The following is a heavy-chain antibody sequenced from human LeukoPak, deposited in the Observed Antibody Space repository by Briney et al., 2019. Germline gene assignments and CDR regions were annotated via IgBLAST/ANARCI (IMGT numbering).Heavy chain of an antibody. CDR2: ISSSSSTI. J-gene: IGHJ4*02. Sequence: GGSLRLSCGASGFTFSSYSMNWVRQAPGKGLEWVSYISSSSSTIYYADSVKGRFTISRDNAKNSLYLQMNSLRAEDTAVYYCARDSYFPPSGDWGQGTLVTVSS. V-gene: IGHV3-48*01. D-gene: IGHD1-26*01. CDR1: GFTFSSYS. CDR3: ARDSYFPPSGD.